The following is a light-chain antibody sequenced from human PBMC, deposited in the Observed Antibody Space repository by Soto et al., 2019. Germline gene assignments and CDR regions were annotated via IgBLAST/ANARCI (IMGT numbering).Light chain of an antibody. J-gene: IGLJ2*01. CDR3: SSYTTSSTLVV. Sequence: QSALTQPASVSGSPGQSITISCTGTSSDVGSYNYVSWYQQHPGKAPKLMIYDVSNRPSGVSNRFSGSKSGNTASVTISGLQAEDEADYYCSSYTTSSTLVVFGGGTKLTVL. CDR2: DVS. V-gene: IGLV2-14*01. CDR1: SSDVGSYNY.